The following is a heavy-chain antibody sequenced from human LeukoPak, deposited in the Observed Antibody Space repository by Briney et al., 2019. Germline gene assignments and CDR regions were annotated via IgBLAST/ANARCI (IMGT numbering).Heavy chain of an antibody. D-gene: IGHD3-3*01. V-gene: IGHV3-48*03. J-gene: IGHJ6*03. Sequence: PGGSERLSCAASGFTFSSYEMHWVRQPPGKGLEWVSYISSSDSTIYYADSVKGRFTISRDNAKNSLYLQMNSLRAEDTAFYYCARGKGVAIGVVRPHRPYYMDVWGKGTTVTVSS. CDR1: GFTFSSYE. CDR3: ARGKGVAIGVVRPHRPYYMDV. CDR2: ISSSDSTI.